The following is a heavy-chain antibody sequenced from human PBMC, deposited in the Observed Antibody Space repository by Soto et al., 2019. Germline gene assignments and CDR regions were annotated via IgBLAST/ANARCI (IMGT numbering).Heavy chain of an antibody. Sequence: TLSLTCTFSGRTFNINADFWYFAWIRQPPGKGLEWIGSIDNGGNTHYNAPLKSRVIISADTSKNQFSLSLNSVTAADTAVYYCVKRSLLMAPTWGQGIQVTVS. J-gene: IGHJ4*02. D-gene: IGHD1-26*01. CDR1: GRTFNINADF. V-gene: IGHV4-39*01. CDR2: IDNGGNT. CDR3: VKRSLLMAPT.